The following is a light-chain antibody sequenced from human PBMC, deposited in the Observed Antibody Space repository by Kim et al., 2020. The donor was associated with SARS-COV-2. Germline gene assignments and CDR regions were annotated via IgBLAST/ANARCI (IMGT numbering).Light chain of an antibody. J-gene: IGKJ4*01. CDR2: WAS. Sequence: DIVMSQSPDSLAVSLGDRATINCKSSQSVFFSSDNKNYLAWYQQKPGQPPKLLISWASTRESGVPDRFSGSGSGTDFTLTISSLQAEDAAVYYCQQYYATLALTFGGGTKVDIK. CDR1: QSVFFSSDNKNY. V-gene: IGKV4-1*01. CDR3: QQYYATLALT.